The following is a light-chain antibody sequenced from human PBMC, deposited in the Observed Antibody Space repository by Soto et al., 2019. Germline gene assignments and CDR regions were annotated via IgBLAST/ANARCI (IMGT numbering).Light chain of an antibody. CDR2: GTS. Sequence: EIVVTQSPGTLSLSPGERATLSCRASQSISTTYLAWYQQRPGQAPRLLIYGTSSRATGIPDRFSGSGSATDFTLTINRLEPEDFAVYYCQQYGSSPYTFGQGTKLEIK. V-gene: IGKV3-20*01. CDR1: QSISTTY. J-gene: IGKJ2*01. CDR3: QQYGSSPYT.